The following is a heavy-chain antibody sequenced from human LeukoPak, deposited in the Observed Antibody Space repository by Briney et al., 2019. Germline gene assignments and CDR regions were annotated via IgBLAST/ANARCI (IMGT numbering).Heavy chain of an antibody. V-gene: IGHV1-46*04. CDR2: IKPSGGDT. J-gene: IGHJ4*02. CDR3: ARVNCGGDCYSIGDFDY. CDR1: GYTFTDYN. D-gene: IGHD2-21*02. Sequence: ASVKVSCKTSGYTFTDYNLHWVRQAPGQRLEWMGIIKPSGGDTSYAQTLQGRVFMTRDTSTSTVYMELSSLKSADTAVYYCARVNCGGDCYSIGDFDYWGQGTLVTVSS.